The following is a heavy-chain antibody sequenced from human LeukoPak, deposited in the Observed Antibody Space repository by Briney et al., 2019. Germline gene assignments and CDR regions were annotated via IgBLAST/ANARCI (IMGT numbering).Heavy chain of an antibody. CDR2: INPNSGGT. J-gene: IGHJ4*02. V-gene: IGHV1-2*06. D-gene: IGHD1-26*01. CDR3: ARVEYSGSYYYPY. Sequence: ASVKVSCKASGYTFTGYYMHWVRQAPGQGLEWMGRINPNSGGTNYAQKFQGRVTMTRDTSISTAYMELSRLRSDDTAVYYCARVEYSGSYYYPYWGQGTLATVSS. CDR1: GYTFTGYY.